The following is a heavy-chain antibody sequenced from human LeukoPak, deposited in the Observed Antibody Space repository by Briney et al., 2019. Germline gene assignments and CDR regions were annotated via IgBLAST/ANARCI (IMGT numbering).Heavy chain of an antibody. CDR2: IYTSGST. CDR1: GGSISSYY. V-gene: IGHV4-4*07. Sequence: SETLSLTCTVSGGSISSYYWSWIRQPAGKGLEWIGRIYTSGSTNYNPSLKSRVTMSVDTSKNQFSLKLSSVTAADTAVYYCARELVYYDSSGYRSFDYWGQGTLVTVSS. D-gene: IGHD3-22*01. J-gene: IGHJ4*02. CDR3: ARELVYYDSSGYRSFDY.